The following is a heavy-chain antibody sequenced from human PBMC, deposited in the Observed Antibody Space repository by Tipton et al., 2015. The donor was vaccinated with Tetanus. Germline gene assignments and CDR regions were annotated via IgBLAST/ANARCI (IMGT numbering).Heavy chain of an antibody. CDR2: IYPGDSDT. V-gene: IGHV5-51*03. J-gene: IGHJ6*02. CDR3: ARRDSSNGHYYYGMDV. CDR1: GYSFTSYW. Sequence: QSGAEVKKPGESLKISCKGSGYSFTSYWIGWVRQMPGKGLEWMGIIYPGDSDTRYSPSFQGQVTISADKSISTAYLQWSSLKASDTAMYYCARRDSSNGHYYYGMDVWGQGTTVTVSS. D-gene: IGHD6-19*01.